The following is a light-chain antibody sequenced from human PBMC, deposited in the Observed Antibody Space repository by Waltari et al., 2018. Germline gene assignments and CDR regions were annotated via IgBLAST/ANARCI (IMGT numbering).Light chain of an antibody. CDR2: AAS. CDR3: QHVYSYPVT. J-gene: IGKJ4*01. V-gene: IGKV1-9*01. Sequence: DIQLTQSPSFLSASVGDRVTFTCRASQDMSGYLAWYQQKPNKAPKLLINAASTLQSGVPSRFSGGKSGTEFTLTISSLQPEDFATYFCQHVYSYPVTFGGGTTLDI. CDR1: QDMSGY.